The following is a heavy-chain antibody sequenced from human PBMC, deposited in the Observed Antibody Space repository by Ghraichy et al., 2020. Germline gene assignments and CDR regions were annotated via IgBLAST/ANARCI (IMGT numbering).Heavy chain of an antibody. D-gene: IGHD2-21*01. CDR1: GFIIGDFD. Sequence: GGSLRLSCAASGFIIGDFDMDWVRQAPGKGLEWVSSIRRGGGQIYYADSMKGRLTASRDSAKNSLFLQMNSLRADDTAVYFCARFSPFCVGPMCYVNDGFDIWGPGTMVAVSS. CDR2: IRRGGGQI. CDR3: ARFSPFCVGPMCYVNDGFDI. J-gene: IGHJ3*02. V-gene: IGHV3-21*06.